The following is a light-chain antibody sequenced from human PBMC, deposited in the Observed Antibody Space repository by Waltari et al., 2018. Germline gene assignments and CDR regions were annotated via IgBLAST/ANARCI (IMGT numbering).Light chain of an antibody. Sequence: PVLTQSPSASASLVASVKLTCTLSSQHSSYVIPCPQQQPDKGPRYLMTVHTDGSHMTGGGIPDRCSGSSSWAECSLIISSLQAEDEADYYCQTWGSGIQVFGGGTKLTVL. V-gene: IGLV4-69*01. J-gene: IGLJ3*02. CDR1: SQHSSYV. CDR2: VHTDGSH. CDR3: QTWGSGIQV.